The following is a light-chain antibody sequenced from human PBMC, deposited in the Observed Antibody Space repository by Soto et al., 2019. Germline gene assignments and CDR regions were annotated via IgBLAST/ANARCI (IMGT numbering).Light chain of an antibody. V-gene: IGKV1-39*01. Sequence: DIQMTQSPSSLSASVGDRVTITCQASQDISNYLNWYQQKPGKAPQLLIYAASSLQSGVPSRFSGSGSGTDFTLTISSLRPEDFATYYCQQSYSTLWTFGQGTKVEIK. CDR3: QQSYSTLWT. CDR2: AAS. CDR1: QDISNY. J-gene: IGKJ1*01.